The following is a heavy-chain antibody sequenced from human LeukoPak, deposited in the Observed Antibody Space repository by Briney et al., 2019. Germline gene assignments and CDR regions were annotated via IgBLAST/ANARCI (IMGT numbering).Heavy chain of an antibody. V-gene: IGHV4-39*01. D-gene: IGHD4-17*01. CDR1: GGPTSSSSNY. Sequence: SETLSLTSTVSGGPTSSSSNYWWWIRQPPRKGLELIGSLYYSGSTHYNPSLKSRITISVNTSNHQFSLKLTSVTAAETAVHYCARRHGASDYWAQGTRVTVTA. CDR2: LYYSGST. J-gene: IGHJ4*02. CDR3: ARRHGASDY.